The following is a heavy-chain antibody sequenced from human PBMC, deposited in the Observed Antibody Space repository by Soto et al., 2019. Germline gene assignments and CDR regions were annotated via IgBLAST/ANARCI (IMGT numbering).Heavy chain of an antibody. V-gene: IGHV3-30*03. CDR2: ISYDGSNK. CDR3: ARDDPP. Sequence: QVQLVESGGGVVQPGRSLRLSCAASGFTFSTYGMHWVRQAPGKGLEWVAVISYDGSNKYYADSVKGRFTISRDNSKNKVYLQMNSRRAEDRAVYYCARDDPPWGQGTLVTVSS. J-gene: IGHJ5*02. CDR1: GFTFSTYG.